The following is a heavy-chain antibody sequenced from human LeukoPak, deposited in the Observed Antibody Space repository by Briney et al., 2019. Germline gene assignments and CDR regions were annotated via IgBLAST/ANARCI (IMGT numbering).Heavy chain of an antibody. CDR2: ISGRGGST. J-gene: IGHJ4*02. D-gene: IGHD3-3*01. Sequence: GGSLRLSCAASGFTFSSYAMSWVRQAPGKGLEWVSGISGRGGSTDYADSLKGRFTISSDHAKISLYLQMNSLRAEGTAVYYCGTYCYFWNGYDYWGQGTMVTVSS. V-gene: IGHV3-23*01. CDR3: GTYCYFWNGYDY. CDR1: GFTFSSYA.